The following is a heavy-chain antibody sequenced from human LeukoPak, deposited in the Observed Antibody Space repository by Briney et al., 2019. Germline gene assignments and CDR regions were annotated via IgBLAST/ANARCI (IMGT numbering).Heavy chain of an antibody. CDR3: ARDSGYDYAAFNY. CDR1: GFTFSSYS. V-gene: IGHV3-21*01. J-gene: IGHJ4*02. Sequence: GSLRLSCAASGFTFSSYSMNWVRQAPGKGLEWVSSISSSSSYIYYADSVKGRFTISRDNAKNSLYLQMNSLRAEDTAVYYCARDSGYDYAAFNYWGQGTLVTVSS. CDR2: ISSSSSYI. D-gene: IGHD5-12*01.